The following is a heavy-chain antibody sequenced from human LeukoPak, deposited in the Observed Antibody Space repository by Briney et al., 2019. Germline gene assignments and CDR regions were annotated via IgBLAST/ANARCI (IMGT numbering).Heavy chain of an antibody. CDR2: ISSSSSYI. Sequence: PGGSLRLSCAASGFTFSSYSMNWVRQAPGKGLEWVSSISSSSSYIYYADSVKGRFTISSDNAKNSLYLQVNSLRAEDTAVYYCARGLVFRGDPWGQGTLVTVSS. D-gene: IGHD7-27*01. CDR3: ARGLVFRGDP. V-gene: IGHV3-21*01. CDR1: GFTFSSYS. J-gene: IGHJ5*02.